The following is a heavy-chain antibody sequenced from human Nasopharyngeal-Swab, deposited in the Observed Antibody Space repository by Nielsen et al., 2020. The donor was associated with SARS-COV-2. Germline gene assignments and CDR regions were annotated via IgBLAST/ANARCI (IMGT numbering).Heavy chain of an antibody. J-gene: IGHJ6*02. D-gene: IGHD1-26*01. CDR3: AKEGRGGNYLYYYYYGMDV. V-gene: IGHV3-23*01. Sequence: VRQAPGKGLEWVSVMSGNGGTTYYADSVKGRFTISRDNSQNTLFLQMNSMRAEDTAVYYCAKEGRGGNYLYYYYYGMDVWGQGTTVTVSS. CDR2: MSGNGGTT.